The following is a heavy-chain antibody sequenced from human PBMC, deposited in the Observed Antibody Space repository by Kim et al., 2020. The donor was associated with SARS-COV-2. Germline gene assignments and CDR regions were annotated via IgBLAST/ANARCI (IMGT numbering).Heavy chain of an antibody. J-gene: IGHJ4*02. CDR2: ISGSGGST. CDR3: AKAPHYDFWSGYSRDFDF. V-gene: IGHV3-23*01. Sequence: GGSLRLSCAASGFTFGTYAMSWVRQAPGKGLEWVSAISGSGGSTYYADSVKGRFTISRDNSKSSLYLQMNSLRAEDTAVYYCAKAPHYDFWSGYSRDFDFWGQGTLVTVSS. CDR1: GFTFGTYA. D-gene: IGHD3-3*01.